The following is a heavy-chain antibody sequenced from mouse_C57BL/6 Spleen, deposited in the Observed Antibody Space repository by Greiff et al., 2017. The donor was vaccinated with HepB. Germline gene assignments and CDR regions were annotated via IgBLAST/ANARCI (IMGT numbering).Heavy chain of an antibody. CDR1: GYTFTSYW. V-gene: IGHV1-53*01. D-gene: IGHD2-1*01. CDR2: INPSNGGT. CDR3: AREGGNYKDLGYYAMDY. Sequence: QVHVKQPGTELVKPGASVKLSCKASGYTFTSYWMHWVKQRPGQGLEWIGNINPSNGGTNYNEKFKSKATLTVDKSSSTAYMQLSSLTSEDSAVYYCAREGGNYKDLGYYAMDYWGQGTSVTVSS. J-gene: IGHJ4*01.